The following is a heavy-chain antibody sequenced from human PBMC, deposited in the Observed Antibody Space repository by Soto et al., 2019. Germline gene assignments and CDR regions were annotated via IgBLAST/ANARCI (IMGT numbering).Heavy chain of an antibody. Sequence: PSETLSLTCTVSGGSISSYYWSWIRQPPGKGLEWIGYIYYSGSTNYNPSLKSRVTISVDTSKNQFSLKLSSVTAADTAVYYCARVAPSDYDILTGYYTDNWFDPWGQGTLVTVS. CDR1: GGSISSYY. CDR3: ARVAPSDYDILTGYYTDNWFDP. D-gene: IGHD3-9*01. CDR2: IYYSGST. V-gene: IGHV4-59*01. J-gene: IGHJ5*02.